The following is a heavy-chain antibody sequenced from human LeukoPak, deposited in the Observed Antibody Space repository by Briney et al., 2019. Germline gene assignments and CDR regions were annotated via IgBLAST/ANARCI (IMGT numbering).Heavy chain of an antibody. CDR2: ISHDGNNI. Sequence: PGGSLRPSCAASEFTFSTYSMHWVRQAPGKGLEWVAVISHDGNNIYYPDSVKGRFTISRDNSKNTLYLQMNSLRPEDTAVYYCARDIAVGSGCYDYWGQGTLVTVSS. CDR1: EFTFSTYS. D-gene: IGHD6-19*01. CDR3: ARDIAVGSGCYDY. V-gene: IGHV3-30*04. J-gene: IGHJ4*02.